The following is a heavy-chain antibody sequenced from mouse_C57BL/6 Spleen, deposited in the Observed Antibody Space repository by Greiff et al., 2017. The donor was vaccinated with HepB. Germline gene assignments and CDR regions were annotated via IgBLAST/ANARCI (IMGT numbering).Heavy chain of an antibody. CDR1: GYAFTNYL. V-gene: IGHV1-54*01. CDR3: SRSYYGHLGYWCFAV. J-gene: IGHJ1*03. CDR2: INTGSGGT. D-gene: IGHD2-10*01. Sequence: VHLVESGAELVRPGTSVKVSCKASGYAFTNYLIEWVKQRPGQGLEWIGVINTGSGGTNYNEKFKGKATLTADKSDSTAYMQLSSLTSEDSAVSFCSRSYYGHLGYWCFAVWGTGTTVTVSS.